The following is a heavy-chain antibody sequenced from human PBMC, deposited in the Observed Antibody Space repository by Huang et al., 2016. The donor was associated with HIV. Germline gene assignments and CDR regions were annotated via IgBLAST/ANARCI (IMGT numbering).Heavy chain of an antibody. CDR3: ARSSSWSFDH. V-gene: IGHV4-39*01. Sequence: QLQLQESGPGLLKPSETLSLTCTVSGGSISSSSYYWGWLRQPPGKGLEWIANIYYSGSAYYNPSLNSRVTIFVDTSKNQFSLKLDSVAATDTAVYYCARSSSWSFDHWGQGMLVTVSS. CDR1: GGSISSSSYY. D-gene: IGHD6-19*01. CDR2: IYYSGSA. J-gene: IGHJ4*02.